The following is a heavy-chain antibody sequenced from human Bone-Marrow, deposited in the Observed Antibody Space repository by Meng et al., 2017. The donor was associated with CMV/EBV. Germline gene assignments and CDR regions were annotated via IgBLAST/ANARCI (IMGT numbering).Heavy chain of an antibody. Sequence: GESLKISCAVSGFTFNDYALHWVRQAPGKGLEWLAITSSDGSKEYYADSVKGRFSISRDNSKNTVYLQMNSLRAEDTAIYYCARDLQYCIYTTCYGMGYWGQGTLVTVPS. CDR1: GFTFNDYA. D-gene: IGHD2-15*01. V-gene: IGHV3-30-3*01. CDR2: TSSDGSKE. J-gene: IGHJ4*02. CDR3: ARDLQYCIYTTCYGMGY.